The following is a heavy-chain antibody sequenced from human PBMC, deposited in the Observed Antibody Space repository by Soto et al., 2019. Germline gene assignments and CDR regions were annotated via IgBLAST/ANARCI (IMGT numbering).Heavy chain of an antibody. V-gene: IGHV3-33*03. Sequence: VQLLESGGGVVQPGRSLRLSCAASGFTFSSYGMHWVRQAPGKGLEWVAVMYYDGSDEYYADSVKGRFTISRDNSKNTLYLQMNGLRAEDTGIYYCAKDYSSTSYGINYWGQGTLVSVSS. J-gene: IGHJ4*02. CDR1: GFTFSSYG. CDR3: AKDYSSTSYGINY. D-gene: IGHD6-19*01. CDR2: MYYDGSDE.